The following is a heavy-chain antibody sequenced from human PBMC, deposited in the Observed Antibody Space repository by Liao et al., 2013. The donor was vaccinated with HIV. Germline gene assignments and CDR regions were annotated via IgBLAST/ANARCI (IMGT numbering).Heavy chain of an antibody. Sequence: QVQLQESGPGLVKPSQTLSLTCTVSGGSISSGSYYWSWIRQPAGKGLEWIGRINTSGSTNYNPSLKSRVTISVDTSKNQFSLKLSSVTAADTAVYYCARNGLSCSSTSCYWSWYWGQGTLVTVSS. CDR3: ARNGLSCSSTSCYWSWY. CDR2: INTSGST. CDR1: GGSISSGSYY. J-gene: IGHJ4*02. V-gene: IGHV4-61*02. D-gene: IGHD2-2*01.